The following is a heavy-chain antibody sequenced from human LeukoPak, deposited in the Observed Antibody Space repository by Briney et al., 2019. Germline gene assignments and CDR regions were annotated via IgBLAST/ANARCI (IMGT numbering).Heavy chain of an antibody. CDR2: ISRDDDK. V-gene: IGHV2-5*02. CDR1: GFSLHTRGVG. CDR3: AHTGSAHGDDWFDP. D-gene: IGHD7-27*01. Sequence: SGPTLVKPTETLTLTCTFSGFSLHTRGVGVGWIRQAPGKALEWLALISRDDDKRYRPSLKSRLTITKDTSKNQVALTLANLDPVDTATYYCAHTGSAHGDDWFDPWGQGTLVTVSS. J-gene: IGHJ5*02.